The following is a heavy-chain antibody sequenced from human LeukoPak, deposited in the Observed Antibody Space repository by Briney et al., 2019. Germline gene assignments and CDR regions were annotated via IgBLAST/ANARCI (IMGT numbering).Heavy chain of an antibody. D-gene: IGHD6-13*01. CDR2: ISSSGSTI. Sequence: GGSLRLSCAASGFTFSDYYMSWIRQAPGKGLEWVSYISSSGSTIYYADPVKGRFTISRDNAKNSLYLQMNSLRAEDTAVYYCASPHIAAARGDAFDIWGQGTMVTVSS. J-gene: IGHJ3*02. CDR1: GFTFSDYY. V-gene: IGHV3-11*04. CDR3: ASPHIAAARGDAFDI.